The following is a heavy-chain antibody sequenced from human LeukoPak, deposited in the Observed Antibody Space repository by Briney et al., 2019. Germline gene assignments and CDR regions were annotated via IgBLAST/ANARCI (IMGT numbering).Heavy chain of an antibody. V-gene: IGHV4-39*01. CDR2: IYESGST. Sequence: SGTLSLTCTVSGGSISSSGYYWGWIRQPPGKGLEWIGSIYESGSTYYNPSLKSRVTISVDTSKNQFSLKLSSVTAADTAVYYCATHGYSSSWYSAFDIWGQGTMVTVSS. D-gene: IGHD6-13*01. CDR1: GGSISSSGYY. CDR3: ATHGYSSSWYSAFDI. J-gene: IGHJ3*02.